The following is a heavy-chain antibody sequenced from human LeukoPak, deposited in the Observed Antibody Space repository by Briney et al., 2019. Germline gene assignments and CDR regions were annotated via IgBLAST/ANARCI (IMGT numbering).Heavy chain of an antibody. CDR1: AVSINNYY. CDR3: ARVAARYVGMDV. D-gene: IGHD6-6*01. V-gene: IGHV4-59*01. CDR2: IYYSGGT. J-gene: IGHJ6*02. Sequence: SETLSLTCTVSAVSINNYYWSWIRQPPGKGLEWIGYIYYSGGTNYNPSLKSRVTISVDTSKKQVSLNLSSVTAADTAVYYCARVAARYVGMDVWGQGTTVTVSS.